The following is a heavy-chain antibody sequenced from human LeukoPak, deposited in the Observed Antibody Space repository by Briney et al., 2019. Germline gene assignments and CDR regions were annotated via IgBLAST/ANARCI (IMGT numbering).Heavy chain of an antibody. CDR2: ISSSSSTI. D-gene: IGHD2-2*01. V-gene: IGHV3-48*02. J-gene: IGHJ4*02. Sequence: GRSLRLSCIASGFTFGDYAMSWVRQAPGKGLEWVSYISSSSSTIYYADSVKGRFTISRDNAKNSLYLQMNSLRDEDTAVYYCARDIVVVPAAMQGEFDYWGQGTLVTVSS. CDR3: ARDIVVVPAAMQGEFDY. CDR1: GFTFGDYA.